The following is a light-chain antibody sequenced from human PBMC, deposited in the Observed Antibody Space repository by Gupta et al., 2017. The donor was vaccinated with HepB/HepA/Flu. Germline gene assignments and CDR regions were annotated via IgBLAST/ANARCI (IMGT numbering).Light chain of an antibody. V-gene: IGKV4-1*01. CDR3: QQYYSTPWT. CDR1: QSVLYSSNNKNY. Sequence: DIVMTQSPYSLAVSLCERATINCKSSQSVLYSSNNKNYLAWYQQKPGQPPKLLIYWASTRESGVPDRFSGSGSGTDFTLTISSLQAEDVAVYYCQQYYSTPWTFGQGTKVEIK. J-gene: IGKJ1*01. CDR2: WAS.